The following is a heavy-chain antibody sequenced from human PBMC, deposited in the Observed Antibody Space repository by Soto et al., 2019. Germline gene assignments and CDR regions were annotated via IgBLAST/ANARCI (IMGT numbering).Heavy chain of an antibody. CDR1: GFTFSDYY. CDR2: ISSSGSII. D-gene: IGHD3-9*01. V-gene: IGHV3-11*01. J-gene: IGHJ6*02. CDR3: AKEYSDFLTAFYGPLNIYYYYSGMDV. Sequence: GGSLRLSCAASGFTFSDYYMSWIRQAPGKGLEWVSDISSSGSIIYYADSVKGRFTISRDNAKNSLYLQMNSLRAEDTAVYYCAKEYSDFLTAFYGPLNIYYYYSGMDVWGQGTTVTVSS.